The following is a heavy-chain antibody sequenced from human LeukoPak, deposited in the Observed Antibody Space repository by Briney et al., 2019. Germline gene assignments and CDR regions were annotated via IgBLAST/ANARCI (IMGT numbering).Heavy chain of an antibody. Sequence: GGSLRLSCAASGFTFSSHGTHWVRQAPGKGLEWVAFIRYDGSNKYYADSVKGRFTISRDNSKNTLYLQMNSLRAEDTAVYYCAKTTVVTNEYFQHWGQGTLVTISS. J-gene: IGHJ1*01. CDR2: IRYDGSNK. CDR3: AKTTVVTNEYFQH. V-gene: IGHV3-30*02. D-gene: IGHD4-23*01. CDR1: GFTFSSHG.